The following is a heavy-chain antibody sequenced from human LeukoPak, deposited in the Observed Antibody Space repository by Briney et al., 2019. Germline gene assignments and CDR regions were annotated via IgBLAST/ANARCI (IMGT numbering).Heavy chain of an antibody. V-gene: IGHV1-8*02. CDR2: MNPNSGNT. CDR3: ARGPSEEDSSGYHFGY. D-gene: IGHD3-22*01. CDR1: VYTFSTYG. J-gene: IGHJ4*02. Sequence: ASVKVSCKASVYTFSTYGLSWVRQATGQGLEWMGWMNPNSGNTGYAQKFQGRVTMNRNTSISTAYMELSSLRSEDTAVYYCARGPSEEDSSGYHFGYWGQGTLVTVSS.